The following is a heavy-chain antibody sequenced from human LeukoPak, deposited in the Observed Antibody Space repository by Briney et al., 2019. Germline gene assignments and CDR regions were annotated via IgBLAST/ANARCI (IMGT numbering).Heavy chain of an antibody. CDR2: ITGSGGST. J-gene: IGHJ4*02. V-gene: IGHV3-23*01. Sequence: GGSLRLSCAASGFTFSSYSMNWVRQAPGKGLEWVSTITGSGGSTYYADSVKGRFTISRDNSKNTLYLQMNSLRAEDTAVYYCARHLGRIQLWLRVFDYWGQGTLVTVSS. CDR1: GFTFSSYS. D-gene: IGHD5-18*01. CDR3: ARHLGRIQLWLRVFDY.